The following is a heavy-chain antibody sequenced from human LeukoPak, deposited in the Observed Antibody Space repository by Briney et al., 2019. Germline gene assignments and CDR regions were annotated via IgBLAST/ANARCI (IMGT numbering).Heavy chain of an antibody. Sequence: GGSLRLSCAASGFTFSSYSMSWVRQAPGKGLEWVANINQDGSNKYYVDSVKGRVTISRDNTKNSLYLQMNSLRAEDTAVYYCARHVNDFWSASDYWGQGTLVTVSS. CDR1: GFTFSSYS. V-gene: IGHV3-7*03. CDR2: INQDGSNK. CDR3: ARHVNDFWSASDY. D-gene: IGHD3-3*01. J-gene: IGHJ4*02.